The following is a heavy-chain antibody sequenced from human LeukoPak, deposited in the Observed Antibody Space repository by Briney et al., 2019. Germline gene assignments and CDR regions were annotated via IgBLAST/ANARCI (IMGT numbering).Heavy chain of an antibody. V-gene: IGHV1-18*01. CDR3: ARDVEVEYSSSSSYYYYGMDV. Sequence: ASVKVSCKASGYTFTSYGISWVRQAPGQGLEWTGWISAYNGNTNYAQKLQGRVTMTTDTSTSTAYMELRSLRSDDTAVYYCARDVEVEYSSSSSYYYYGMDVWGQGTTVTVSS. J-gene: IGHJ6*02. CDR2: ISAYNGNT. CDR1: GYTFTSYG. D-gene: IGHD6-6*01.